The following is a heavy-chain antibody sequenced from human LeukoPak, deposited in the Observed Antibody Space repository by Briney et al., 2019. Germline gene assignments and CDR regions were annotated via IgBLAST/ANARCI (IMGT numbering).Heavy chain of an antibody. D-gene: IGHD4-23*01. Sequence: SETPSLTCTVSGGPINSDYWNWLRQPPGQGLEWIGYIYSSGSTHYNPSLNSRVSISLDTSKNQLSLKLGSVTAADTAVYYCARGAGRWAIWGQGTMVTVSS. CDR1: GGPINSDY. J-gene: IGHJ3*02. CDR3: ARGAGRWAI. V-gene: IGHV4-59*01. CDR2: IYSSGST.